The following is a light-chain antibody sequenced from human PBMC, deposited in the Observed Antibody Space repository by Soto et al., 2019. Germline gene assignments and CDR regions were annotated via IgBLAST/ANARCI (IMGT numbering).Light chain of an antibody. CDR1: SSNIGTNA. Sequence: QSVLTQPPSASGTPGQRVTISCSGGSSNIGTNAVNWYQQLPGTAPKLLIYNNNQRPSGVPDRFSGSKSGTSASLAISGLQSEDEADYYCAACDDILNGYVFGTGTKLTVL. CDR3: AACDDILNGYV. V-gene: IGLV1-44*01. CDR2: NNN. J-gene: IGLJ1*01.